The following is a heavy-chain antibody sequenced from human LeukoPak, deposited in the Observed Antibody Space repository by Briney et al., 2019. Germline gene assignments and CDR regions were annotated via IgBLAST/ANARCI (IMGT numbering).Heavy chain of an antibody. D-gene: IGHD6-6*01. CDR1: GYTFTTKY. CDR2: MNPNSGDT. V-gene: IGHV1-2*02. Sequence: ASVKVSCKASGYTFTTKYMHWVRQAPGQGLEWMGWMNPNSGDTKYAQKFQGRVTMTRDTSITTAYMELSRLRSDDTAVYYCATDQYTSSSGRFDPWVQGSLVTVSS. J-gene: IGHJ5*02. CDR3: ATDQYTSSSGRFDP.